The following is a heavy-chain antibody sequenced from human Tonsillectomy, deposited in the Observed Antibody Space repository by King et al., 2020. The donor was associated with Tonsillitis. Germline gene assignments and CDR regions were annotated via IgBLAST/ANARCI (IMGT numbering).Heavy chain of an antibody. CDR1: GGSISGYY. V-gene: IGHV4-59*01. Sequence: VQLQESGPGLVKPSETLSLTCTVSGGSISGYYWSWIRQPPGKGLELIGYISYSGSTNYNPSLKSRVTISLDTSKSQFSLRLSSVTAADTAVYYCARQLLGVRGIIRGAFDIWGQGTMVTVSS. D-gene: IGHD3-10*01. CDR3: ARQLLGVRGIIRGAFDI. CDR2: ISYSGST. J-gene: IGHJ3*02.